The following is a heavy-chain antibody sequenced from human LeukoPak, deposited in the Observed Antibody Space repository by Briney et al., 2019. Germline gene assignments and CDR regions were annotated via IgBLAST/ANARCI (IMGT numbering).Heavy chain of an antibody. Sequence: SGGSLRLSCAASGFTFDDYAMHWVRQAPGKGLEWVSGISWNSASIAYADSVKGRFTISRDNAKNSLYLQMNSLGAEDTALYYCAKDKTYDSSGQFDYWGQGTLVTVSS. CDR1: GFTFDDYA. CDR2: ISWNSASI. CDR3: AKDKTYDSSGQFDY. V-gene: IGHV3-9*01. J-gene: IGHJ4*02. D-gene: IGHD3-22*01.